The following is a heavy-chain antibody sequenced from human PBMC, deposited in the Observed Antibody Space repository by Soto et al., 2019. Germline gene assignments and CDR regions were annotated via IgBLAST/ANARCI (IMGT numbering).Heavy chain of an antibody. CDR2: ISYDGSNK. CDR3: AKVGQYSSGWYYGMDV. Sequence: HPGGSLRLSCAASGFTFSSYGMHWVRQAPGKGLEWVAVISYDGSNKYYADSVKGRFTISRDNSKNTLYLQMNSLRAEDTAVYYCAKVGQYSSGWYYGMDVWGQGTTVTVSS. J-gene: IGHJ6*02. D-gene: IGHD6-19*01. CDR1: GFTFSSYG. V-gene: IGHV3-30*18.